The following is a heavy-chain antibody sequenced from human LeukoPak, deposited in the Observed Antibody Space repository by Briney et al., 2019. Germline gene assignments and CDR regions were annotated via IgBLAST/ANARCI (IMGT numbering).Heavy chain of an antibody. CDR3: ARDVDESYYYDSSGNPSGAVDI. CDR1: GFTFRSYE. D-gene: IGHD3-22*01. V-gene: IGHV3-48*03. CDR2: ISTSGDTM. Sequence: GGSLRLSCAASGFTFRSYEIHWVCQAPGKGLEWISYISTSGDTMYYADSVKGRFTISRDNAKNSVYLHMNSLRAEDTAVYYCARDVDESYYYDSSGNPSGAVDIWGQGTTVTVSS. J-gene: IGHJ3*02.